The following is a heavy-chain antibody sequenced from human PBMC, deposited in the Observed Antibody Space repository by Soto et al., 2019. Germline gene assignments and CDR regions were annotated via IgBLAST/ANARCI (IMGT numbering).Heavy chain of an antibody. J-gene: IGHJ6*03. Sequence: GASVKVSCKASGYTFTSYDINWVQQATGQGLEWMGWMNPNSGNTGYAQKFQGRVTMTRNTSISTAYMELSSLRSEDTAVYYCATYSSSWPYYYYYYMDVWGKGTTVTVSS. CDR1: GYTFTSYD. CDR2: MNPNSGNT. D-gene: IGHD6-13*01. V-gene: IGHV1-8*01. CDR3: ATYSSSWPYYYYYYMDV.